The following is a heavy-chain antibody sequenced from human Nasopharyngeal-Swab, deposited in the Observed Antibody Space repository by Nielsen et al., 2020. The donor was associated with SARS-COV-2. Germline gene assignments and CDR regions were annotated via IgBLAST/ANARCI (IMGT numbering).Heavy chain of an antibody. D-gene: IGHD3-3*01. V-gene: IGHV3-53*01. CDR3: AKDITTFGVVIASFDY. J-gene: IGHJ4*02. CDR2: IYSGGST. Sequence: WIRQPPGKGLEWVSVIYSGGSTYYADSVKGRFTISRDNSKNTLYLQMNSLRAEDTAVYYCAKDITTFGVVIASFDYWGQGTLVTVSS.